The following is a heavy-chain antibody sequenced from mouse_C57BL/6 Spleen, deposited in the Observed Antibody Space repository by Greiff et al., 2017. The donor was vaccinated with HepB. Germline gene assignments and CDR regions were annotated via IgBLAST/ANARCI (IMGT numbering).Heavy chain of an antibody. Sequence: QVQLQQSGAELVRPGASVKLSCKASGYTFTDYYINWVKQRPGQGLEWIARIYPGSGNTYYNEKFKGKATLTAEKSSSTAYMQLSSLTSEDSAVYFCANFPLDYWGQGTTLTVSS. CDR1: GYTFTDYY. CDR2: IYPGSGNT. J-gene: IGHJ2*01. CDR3: ANFPLDY. V-gene: IGHV1-76*01.